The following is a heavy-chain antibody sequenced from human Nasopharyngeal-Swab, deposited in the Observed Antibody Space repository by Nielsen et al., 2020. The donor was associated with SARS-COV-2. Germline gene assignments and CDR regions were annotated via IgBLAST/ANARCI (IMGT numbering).Heavy chain of an antibody. J-gene: IGHJ4*02. D-gene: IGHD3-22*01. Sequence: KVSCKGSGYSFTSYWIGWVRQMPGKGLEWMGIIYPGDSDTRYSPSFQGQVTISADKSISTAYLQWSSLKASDTAMYYCARPTGGVAYYDSSGYPSYLDYWGQGTLVTVSS. CDR3: ARPTGGVAYYDSSGYPSYLDY. CDR1: GYSFTSYW. CDR2: IYPGDSDT. V-gene: IGHV5-51*01.